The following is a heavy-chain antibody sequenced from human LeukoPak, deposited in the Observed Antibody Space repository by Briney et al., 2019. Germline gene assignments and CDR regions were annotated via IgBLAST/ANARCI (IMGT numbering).Heavy chain of an antibody. V-gene: IGHV4-59*08. D-gene: IGHD6-13*01. CDR1: GGSISSYY. Sequence: SETLSLTYTVSGGSISSYYWSWIRQPPGKGLEWIGYIYYSGSTNYNPSLKSRVTISVDTSKNQFSLKLSSVTAADTAVYYCARHVGSSWDATFDYWGQGTLVTVSS. J-gene: IGHJ4*02. CDR2: IYYSGST. CDR3: ARHVGSSWDATFDY.